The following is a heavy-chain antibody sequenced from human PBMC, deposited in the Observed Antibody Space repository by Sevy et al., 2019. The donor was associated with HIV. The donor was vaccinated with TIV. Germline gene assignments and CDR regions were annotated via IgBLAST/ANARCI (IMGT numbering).Heavy chain of an antibody. J-gene: IGHJ4*02. Sequence: GGCLRLSCTASGFDFANAWMNWVRQAPGKGLEWLGHIKSITDGGAADYAAPVKGRFTISRHDSKNTLYLHMNSLKAEDTAVYYCSTDDLISYWGRGTLVTVSS. CDR3: STDDLISY. CDR1: GFDFANAW. CDR2: IKSITDGGAA. V-gene: IGHV3-15*07.